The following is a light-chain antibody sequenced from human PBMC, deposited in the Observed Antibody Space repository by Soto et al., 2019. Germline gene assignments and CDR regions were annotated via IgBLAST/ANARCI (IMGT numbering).Light chain of an antibody. CDR1: QSVSSY. CDR2: DAS. J-gene: IGKJ3*01. Sequence: EIVLTQSPATLSLSPGERATLSCGASQSVSSYLAWYQQKPGQAPRLLIYDASNRATGIPARFSGSGSGTDFTLTITSLEPEDFAVYYCQHRTNWPPFTFGPGTKVDIK. CDR3: QHRTNWPPFT. V-gene: IGKV3-11*01.